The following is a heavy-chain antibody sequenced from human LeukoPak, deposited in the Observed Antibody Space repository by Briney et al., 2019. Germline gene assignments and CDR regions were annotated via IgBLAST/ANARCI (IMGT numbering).Heavy chain of an antibody. CDR3: AKDLWFGESRPSFDY. Sequence: GGSLRLSCAASGFTFSSYSMNWVRQAPGKGLEWVSAISGSGGSTYYADSVKGRFTISRDNSKNTLYLQMNSLRAEATAVYYCAKDLWFGESRPSFDYWGQGTLVTVSS. J-gene: IGHJ4*02. CDR1: GFTFSSYS. CDR2: ISGSGGST. D-gene: IGHD3-10*01. V-gene: IGHV3-23*01.